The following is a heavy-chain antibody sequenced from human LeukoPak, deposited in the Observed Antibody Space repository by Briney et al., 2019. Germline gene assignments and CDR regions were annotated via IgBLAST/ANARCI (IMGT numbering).Heavy chain of an antibody. CDR1: GYRFTSYW. CDR2: IYPGDSDP. D-gene: IGHD6-13*01. V-gene: IGHV5-51*01. J-gene: IGHJ4*02. CDR3: ACGDSSRWYEFDC. Sequence: GGSLKIPCKCSGYRFTSYWIGWVRQMPGKGLEGMDNIYPGDSDPRYSPPCQGQVTISADKSISTAYQQWSSLKASDTAMYYCACGDSSRWYEFDCLGQGALVTVSS.